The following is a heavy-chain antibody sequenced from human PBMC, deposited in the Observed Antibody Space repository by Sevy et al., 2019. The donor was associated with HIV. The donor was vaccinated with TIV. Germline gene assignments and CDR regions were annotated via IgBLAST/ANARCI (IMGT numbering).Heavy chain of an antibody. V-gene: IGHV3-7*01. D-gene: IGHD6-13*01. CDR3: AREGIAAAGGHWYYYYGMDV. Sequence: GGSLRLSCAASGFTFSSYWMSWVRQAPGKGLEWVANIKQDGSEKYYVDSVKGRFTISRDNAKNSLCLQMNSLRAEDTAVYYCAREGIAAAGGHWYYYYGMDVWGQGTTVTVSS. CDR1: GFTFSSYW. CDR2: IKQDGSEK. J-gene: IGHJ6*02.